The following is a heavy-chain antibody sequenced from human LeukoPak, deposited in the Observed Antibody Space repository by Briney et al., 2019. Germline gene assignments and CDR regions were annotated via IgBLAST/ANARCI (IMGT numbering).Heavy chain of an antibody. J-gene: IGHJ3*02. Sequence: SVKVSCKTPGGTFLNYAISWVRQAPGQGLEWMGRIIPILGIANYAQRFQARVTLTADKSTSTAYMELSSLRSDDTAVYYCARASQDYYGSGSYYRGGDAFDIWGQGTMVTVSS. CDR2: IIPILGIA. D-gene: IGHD3-10*01. CDR1: GGTFLNYA. V-gene: IGHV1-69*04. CDR3: ARASQDYYGSGSYYRGGDAFDI.